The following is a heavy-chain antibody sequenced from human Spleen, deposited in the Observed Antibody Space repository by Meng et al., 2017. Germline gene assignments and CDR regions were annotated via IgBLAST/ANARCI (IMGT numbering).Heavy chain of an antibody. J-gene: IGHJ6*02. Sequence: GESLKISCAASGFTFNYYAIHWVRQAPGKGLEWVTIISSDGTKEYYADSVKGRFTISRDNSKNTLYLQMSSLRAEDTAVYYCARDNYYDSSTFYHYYGADVWGQGTSVTVSS. D-gene: IGHD3-22*01. CDR2: ISSDGTKE. CDR3: ARDNYYDSSTFYHYYGADV. CDR1: GFTFNYYA. V-gene: IGHV3-30*15.